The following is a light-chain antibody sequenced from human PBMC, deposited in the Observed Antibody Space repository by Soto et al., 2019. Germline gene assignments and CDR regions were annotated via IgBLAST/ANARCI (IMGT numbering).Light chain of an antibody. J-gene: IGLJ3*02. V-gene: IGLV2-14*03. CDR1: SSDVGGYNS. CDR3: SSYTSSSTMV. CDR2: DVS. Sequence: QSALTQPASVSGSPGQSITISCTGTSSDVGGYNSVSWYQQHPGKAPKLMIYDVSNRPSGVSNRFSGSKSVNTASLTISGLQAEDEADYYCSSYTSSSTMVFGRGTKVAVL.